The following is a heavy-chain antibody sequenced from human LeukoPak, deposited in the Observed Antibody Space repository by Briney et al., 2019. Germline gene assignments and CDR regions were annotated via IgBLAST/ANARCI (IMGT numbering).Heavy chain of an antibody. CDR3: ASSGSGSYTFDY. V-gene: IGHV3-21*01. CDR1: GFXLSAYY. CDR2: ISSSSSYI. Sequence: GGSLRLSCVASGFXLSAYYMNWVRKAPGKGLEWVSLISSSSSYIYYADSVKGRFTISRDNAKNSLYLQMNSLRAEATAVYYCASSGSGSYTFDYWGQGTLVTVSS. J-gene: IGHJ4*02. D-gene: IGHD3-10*01.